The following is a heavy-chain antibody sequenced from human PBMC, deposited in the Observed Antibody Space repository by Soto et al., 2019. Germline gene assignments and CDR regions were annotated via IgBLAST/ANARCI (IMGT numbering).Heavy chain of an antibody. Sequence: KTSETLSLTCTVSGGSVSSGSYYWSWIRQPPGKGLEWIGYIYYSGSTNYNPSLKSRVTISVDTSKNQFSLKLSSVTAADTAVYYCARDPMVRGVITPYYYYGMGVWGQGTTVTVSS. V-gene: IGHV4-61*01. CDR3: ARDPMVRGVITPYYYYGMGV. D-gene: IGHD3-10*01. J-gene: IGHJ6*02. CDR2: IYYSGST. CDR1: GGSVSSGSYY.